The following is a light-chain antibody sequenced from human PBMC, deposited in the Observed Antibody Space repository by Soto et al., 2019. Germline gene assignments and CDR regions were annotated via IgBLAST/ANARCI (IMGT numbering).Light chain of an antibody. V-gene: IGKV3-20*01. CDR2: AS. Sequence: EIVLTQSQGTLSLSRGERATLSCRASQSVSDSYLAWYQQKPGQAPRLLIYASSRATGIPDRFSVSGSGTDFTLTISRLEPEDFAVYYCQHYGTSALFGPGTKVDIK. CDR3: QHYGTSAL. CDR1: QSVSDSY. J-gene: IGKJ3*01.